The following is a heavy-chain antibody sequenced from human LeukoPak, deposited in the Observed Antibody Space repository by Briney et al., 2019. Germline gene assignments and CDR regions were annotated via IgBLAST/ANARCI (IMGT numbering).Heavy chain of an antibody. J-gene: IGHJ4*02. V-gene: IGHV3-23*01. CDR3: AKAMGYGSGSPNFDY. Sequence: GGSLRLSCAASGVTFSSYAMSWVRQAPGKGLEWVSAISGSGGSTYYADSVKGRFTISRDNSKNTLYLQMNSLRAEDTAVYYCAKAMGYGSGSPNFDYWGQGTLVTVSS. CDR2: ISGSGGST. D-gene: IGHD3-10*01. CDR1: GVTFSSYA.